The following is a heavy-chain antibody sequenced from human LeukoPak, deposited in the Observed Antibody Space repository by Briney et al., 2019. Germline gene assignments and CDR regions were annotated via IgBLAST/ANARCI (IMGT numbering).Heavy chain of an antibody. J-gene: IGHJ4*02. CDR3: ARGSFPSDDILTGPFDN. CDR2: ISSYNGNT. Sequence: PEASVTVSCKASGYTFTSYGISWVRQAPGQGLEWMGWISSYNGNTNYAQKLQGRATMTTDTSTSTAYMELRSLRSDDTAVYYCARGSFPSDDILTGPFDNWGQGTLVTVSS. D-gene: IGHD3-9*01. V-gene: IGHV1-18*01. CDR1: GYTFTSYG.